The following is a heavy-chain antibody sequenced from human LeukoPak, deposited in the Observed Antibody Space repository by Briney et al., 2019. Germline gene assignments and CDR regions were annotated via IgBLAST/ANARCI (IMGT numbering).Heavy chain of an antibody. J-gene: IGHJ4*02. V-gene: IGHV4-34*01. CDR3: ARRSSRHFGSRSYRKYYFDY. CDR1: GGSFSGYY. Sequence: SETLSLTCAVYGGSFSGYYWSWIRQPPRKGLEWIGEINHSKNTNYSPSLKSRATISVDTSKNQFSLTLSSVTAADTAVYYCARRSSRHFGSRSYRKYYFDYWGQGTLVIVSS. D-gene: IGHD3-10*01. CDR2: INHSKNT.